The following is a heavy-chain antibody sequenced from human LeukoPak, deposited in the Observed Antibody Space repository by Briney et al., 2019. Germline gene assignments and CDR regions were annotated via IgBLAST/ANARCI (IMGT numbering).Heavy chain of an antibody. V-gene: IGHV3-20*04. CDR2: INWNGGST. J-gene: IGHJ4*02. Sequence: PGGSLRLSCAASGFTFDDFGMSWVRQAPGKGLEWVSGINWNGGSTGYADSVKGRFTISRDNAKNSLYLQMNSLRAEDTALYYCARAYSLGATEYYFDYWGQGTLVTVSS. CDR3: ARAYSLGATEYYFDY. CDR1: GFTFDDFG. D-gene: IGHD1-26*01.